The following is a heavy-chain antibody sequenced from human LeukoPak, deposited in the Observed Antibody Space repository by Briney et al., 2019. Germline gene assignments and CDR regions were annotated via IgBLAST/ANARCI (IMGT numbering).Heavy chain of an antibody. V-gene: IGHV1-18*01. D-gene: IGHD3-10*01. CDR3: ARILLWFGEPTPQNWFDP. CDR1: GYTFTSYG. Sequence: ASVKVSCKASGYTFTSYGISWVRQAPGQGLEWMGWISAYNGNTNYAQKLQGRVTMTPDTSTSTAYMELRSLRSDDTAVYYCARILLWFGEPTPQNWFDPWGQGTLVTVSS. J-gene: IGHJ5*02. CDR2: ISAYNGNT.